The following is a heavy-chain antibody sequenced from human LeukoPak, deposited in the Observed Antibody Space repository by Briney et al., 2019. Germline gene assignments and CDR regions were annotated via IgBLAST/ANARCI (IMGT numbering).Heavy chain of an antibody. Sequence: GGSLRLSCAASGFNVNNAWMSWVRQAPGKGLEWVANIKRDGSKKSYVDSVKGRFTISRDNAKNSLYLQMNSLRAEDTAIYYCTRVGYIDEGIDYWGQGTLVTVSS. CDR2: IKRDGSKK. CDR1: GFNVNNAW. V-gene: IGHV3-7*04. CDR3: TRVGYIDEGIDY. J-gene: IGHJ4*02. D-gene: IGHD5-24*01.